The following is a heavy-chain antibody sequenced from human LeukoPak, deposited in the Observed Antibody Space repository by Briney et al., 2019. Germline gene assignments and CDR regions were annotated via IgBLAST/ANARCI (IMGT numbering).Heavy chain of an antibody. CDR1: GDSVSSGNYY. J-gene: IGHJ4*02. D-gene: IGHD6-13*01. CDR3: ARVSAAGTGPDS. Sequence: SETLSLTCTVSGDSVSSGNYYWSWIRQPPGKGLEWIGFMSNSGHTDSTPSLKSRVTISLDTSKNQFPLKLSSVTAADTAVYYCARVSAAGTGPDSWGQGTLVTVSS. CDR2: MSNSGHT. V-gene: IGHV4-61*01.